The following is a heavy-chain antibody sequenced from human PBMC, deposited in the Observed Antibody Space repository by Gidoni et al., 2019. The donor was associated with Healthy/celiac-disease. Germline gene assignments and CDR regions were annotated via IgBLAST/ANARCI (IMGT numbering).Heavy chain of an antibody. D-gene: IGHD6-13*01. CDR2: ISSSSSYI. V-gene: IGHV3-21*01. J-gene: IGHJ3*02. CDR1: GFTFSSYS. CDR3: ATEAAAGTHDAFDI. Sequence: EVQLVESGGGLVKPGGSLRLSCAASGFTFSSYSMNWVRQAPGKGLEWVSSISSSSSYIYYADSVKGRFTISRDNAKNSLYLQMNSLRAEDTAVYYCATEAAAGTHDAFDIWGQGTMVTVSS.